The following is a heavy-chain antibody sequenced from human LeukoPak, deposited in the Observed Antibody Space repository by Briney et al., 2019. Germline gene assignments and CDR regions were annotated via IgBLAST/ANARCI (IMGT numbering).Heavy chain of an antibody. CDR1: GFTVSSNC. CDR3: ARDMVRGVSFDY. D-gene: IGHD3-10*01. J-gene: IGHJ4*02. CDR2: IYSGGST. V-gene: IGHV3-66*02. Sequence: GGSLRLSCAASGFTVSSNCMSWVRQAPGKGLEWVSVIYSGGSTYYADSVKGRFTISRDNSKNTLYLQMNSLRAEDTAVYYCARDMVRGVSFDYWGQGTLVTVSS.